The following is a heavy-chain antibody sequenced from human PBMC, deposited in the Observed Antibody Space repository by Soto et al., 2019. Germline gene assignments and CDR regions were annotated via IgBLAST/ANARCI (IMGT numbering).Heavy chain of an antibody. Sequence: QVHLVQSGAEVKKPGASVKLSCTASGYTFSSSGIHWVRQAPGQRLEWVGWINAGNGDTYYSQNFQARVTISTNTSASTAYMELSGLTSEDTAVYYCARYLTGSYYQLHHWGQGFLVTVSS. CDR1: GYTFSSSG. D-gene: IGHD1-26*01. CDR3: ARYLTGSYYQLHH. CDR2: INAGNGDT. J-gene: IGHJ5*02. V-gene: IGHV1-3*01.